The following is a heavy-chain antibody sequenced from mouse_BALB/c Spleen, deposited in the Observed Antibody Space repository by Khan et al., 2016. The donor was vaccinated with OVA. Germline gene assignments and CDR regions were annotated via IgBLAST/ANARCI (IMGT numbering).Heavy chain of an antibody. V-gene: IGHV1-18*01. J-gene: IGHJ4*01. CDR1: GYTFTEYT. CDR2: INPKNGIT. D-gene: IGHD3-1*01. CDR3: ARDSGRY. Sequence: EVQLVESGPELVKPGASVKISCTTSGYTFTEYTLHWVKQSHGKSLEWIGVINPKNGITSYNQKFKGKATLTVDKSSSTAYMEFRSLTSEDSAVLCVARDSGRYWGQGTTVTVSS.